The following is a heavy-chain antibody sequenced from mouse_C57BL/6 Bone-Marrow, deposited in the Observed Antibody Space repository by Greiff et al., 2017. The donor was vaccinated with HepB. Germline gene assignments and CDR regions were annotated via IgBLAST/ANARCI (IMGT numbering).Heavy chain of an antibody. CDR3: TTGITTVERSYYFDY. J-gene: IGHJ2*01. V-gene: IGHV14-4*01. CDR1: GFNIKDDY. CDR2: IDPENGDT. Sequence: EVQLQQSGAELVRPGASVKLSCTASGFNIKDDYMHWVKQRPEQGLEWIGWIDPENGDTEYASKFQGKATITADTSSNTAYLQLSSLTSEDTAVYYGTTGITTVERSYYFDYWGQGTTLTVSS. D-gene: IGHD1-1*01.